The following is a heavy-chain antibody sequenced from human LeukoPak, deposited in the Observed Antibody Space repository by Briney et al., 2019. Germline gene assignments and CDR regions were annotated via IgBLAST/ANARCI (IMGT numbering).Heavy chain of an antibody. Sequence: SETLSLTCTVSGGSISSSTYYWGWIRRPPGKGLKWTGSIYYSGSTYYNPSLKSRVTLSVDTSKNQFSLKLSAVTAADTAVYYCVRGSTLRHYQYWGQGTLVTVSS. D-gene: IGHD3-16*01. J-gene: IGHJ4*02. CDR1: GGSISSSTYY. V-gene: IGHV4-39*01. CDR2: IYYSGST. CDR3: VRGSTLRHYQY.